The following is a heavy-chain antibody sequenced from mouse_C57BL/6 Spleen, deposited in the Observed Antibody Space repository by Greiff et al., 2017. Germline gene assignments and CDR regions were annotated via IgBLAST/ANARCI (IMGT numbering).Heavy chain of an antibody. D-gene: IGHD1-1*01. Sequence: QVQLQQPGAELVKPGASVKLSCKASGYTFTSYWMQWVKQRPGQGLEWIGEIDPSDSYTNYNQKFKGKATLTVDTSSSPAYMQLSSLTSEDSAVYYCAASTTVVEGWYFDVWGTGTTVTVSS. J-gene: IGHJ1*03. CDR1: GYTFTSYW. CDR2: IDPSDSYT. CDR3: AASTTVVEGWYFDV. V-gene: IGHV1-50*01.